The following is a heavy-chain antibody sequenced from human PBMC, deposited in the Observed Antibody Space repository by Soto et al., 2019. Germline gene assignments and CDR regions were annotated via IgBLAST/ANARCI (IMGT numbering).Heavy chain of an antibody. CDR3: AKNGLDNSPSAIDS. D-gene: IGHD2-8*01. CDR1: GFTFRNNV. CDR2: ITGSGRDT. V-gene: IGHV3-23*01. Sequence: GGSLRLSCAASGFTFRNNVLSWVRQAPGKGLDWVSGITGSGRDTYYADSVKGRFTISRDNSKTMVFLQMNSMRAEATALYYCAKNGLDNSPSAIDSWGPGTLVTVSS. J-gene: IGHJ4*02.